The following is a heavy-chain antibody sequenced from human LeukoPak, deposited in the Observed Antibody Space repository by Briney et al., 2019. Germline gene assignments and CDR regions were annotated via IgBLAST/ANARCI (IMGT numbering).Heavy chain of an antibody. CDR3: ARGNTYGDYGC. CDR2: INHSGST. D-gene: IGHD4-17*01. CDR1: GGSFSGSH. V-gene: IGHV4-34*01. J-gene: IGHJ4*02. Sequence: PSETLSLTCAVYGGSFSGSHWSSIRQPPGKGLEWIGEINHSGSTNYNPSLKSRVTISVDTSKNHFSLKLSSVTAADTAVYYCARGNTYGDYGCWGQGTLVTVSS.